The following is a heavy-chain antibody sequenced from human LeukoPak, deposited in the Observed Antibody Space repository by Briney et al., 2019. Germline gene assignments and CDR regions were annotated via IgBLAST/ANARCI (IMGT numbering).Heavy chain of an antibody. Sequence: VGSLRLSCAASGFTVSSNYMSWVRQAPGKGLEWVSVIYSGGSTYYADSVKGRLTISRDNSKNTLYLQMNNLRAEDTAVYYCARDLVYFDYWGQGTLVTVSA. J-gene: IGHJ4*02. CDR3: ARDLVYFDY. V-gene: IGHV3-53*01. D-gene: IGHD3-16*01. CDR2: IYSGGST. CDR1: GFTVSSNY.